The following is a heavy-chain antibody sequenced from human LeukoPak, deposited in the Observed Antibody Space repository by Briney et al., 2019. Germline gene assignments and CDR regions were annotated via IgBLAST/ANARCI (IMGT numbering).Heavy chain of an antibody. V-gene: IGHV1-18*01. J-gene: IGHJ3*02. CDR3: ARAPYCSSTSCYEDAFDI. Sequence: GASVKVSCKASGYTFTSYGISWVRQAPGQGLEWMGWISAYNGNTNYAQKLQGRVTTTTDTSTSTAYMELRSLRSDDTAVYYCARAPYCSSTSCYEDAFDIWGQGTMVTVSS. CDR2: ISAYNGNT. CDR1: GYTFTSYG. D-gene: IGHD2-2*01.